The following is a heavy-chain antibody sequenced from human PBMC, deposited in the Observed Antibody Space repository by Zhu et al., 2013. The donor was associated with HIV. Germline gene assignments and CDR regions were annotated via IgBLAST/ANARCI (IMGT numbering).Heavy chain of an antibody. CDR2: ILPTYGIT. CDR3: ARGVRYCSSTSCPYFDY. CDR1: GDSFSTYA. J-gene: IGHJ4*02. D-gene: IGHD2-2*01. Sequence: QVLLVQSGTEVKRPGSSVKVSCEASGDSFSTYAISWVREAPGQGLEWMGGILPTYGITNIAQRFQGRVTISADRSTSTAYMELSSLRSEDTAVYYCARGVRYCSSTSCPYFDYWGQGTLVTVSS. V-gene: IGHV1-69*17.